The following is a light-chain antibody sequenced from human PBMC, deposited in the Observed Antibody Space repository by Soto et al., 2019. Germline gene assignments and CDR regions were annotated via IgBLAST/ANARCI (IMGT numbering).Light chain of an antibody. Sequence: QSALTQPASVSGSPGQSITISCTGSSSDIGGYDYVSWYQQYPGKAPKLMIYDVSNRPSGVSNRFSGSKSGNTASLTISGLKADDEADYDCSSFTSSTTRVFGTGTKLTVL. J-gene: IGLJ1*01. CDR1: SSDIGGYDY. CDR2: DVS. V-gene: IGLV2-14*03. CDR3: SSFTSSTTRV.